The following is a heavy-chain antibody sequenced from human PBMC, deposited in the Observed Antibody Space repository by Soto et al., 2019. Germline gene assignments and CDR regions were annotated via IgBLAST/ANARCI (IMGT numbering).Heavy chain of an antibody. J-gene: IGHJ4*02. V-gene: IGHV3-21*01. CDR3: ARPEYYYDSRGYYGY. D-gene: IGHD3-22*01. CDR2: ISSSSSYI. Sequence: EVQLVESGGGLVKPGGSLRLSCAASGFTFSSYSMNWVRQAPGKGLEWVSSISSSSSYIYYADSVKGRSTISRDNAKNSLYLQMNSLRAEDTGVYYCARPEYYYDSRGYYGYWGQGTLVTVSS. CDR1: GFTFSSYS.